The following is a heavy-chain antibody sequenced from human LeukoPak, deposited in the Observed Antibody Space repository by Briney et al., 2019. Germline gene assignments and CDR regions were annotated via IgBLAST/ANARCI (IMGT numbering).Heavy chain of an antibody. CDR3: ARESSLGGFDP. CDR1: GGSISSGGYY. CDR2: IYYSGST. J-gene: IGHJ5*02. Sequence: SETLSLTCTVSGGSISSGGYYWSWIRQHPGKGLEWIGYIYYSGSTYYNPSLKSRVTISVDTSKNQFSLKLSSVTAADTAVYYCARESSLGGFDPWGQGTLVTVSS. V-gene: IGHV4-31*03. D-gene: IGHD2-2*01.